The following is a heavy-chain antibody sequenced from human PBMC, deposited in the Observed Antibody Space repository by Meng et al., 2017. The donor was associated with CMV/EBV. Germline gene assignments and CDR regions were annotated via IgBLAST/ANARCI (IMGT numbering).Heavy chain of an antibody. J-gene: IGHJ4*02. D-gene: IGHD7-27*01. CDR3: ARVVLGTGGFDY. CDR1: GGSVSSGSYY. Sequence: TVAGGSVSSGSYYWSWIRQPPGKELEWIGYIYYSGSTNCNPSLKSRVTISVDTSKNQFSLKLSSVTAADTAVYYCARVVLGTGGFDYWGQGTLVTVSS. V-gene: IGHV4-61*01. CDR2: IYYSGST.